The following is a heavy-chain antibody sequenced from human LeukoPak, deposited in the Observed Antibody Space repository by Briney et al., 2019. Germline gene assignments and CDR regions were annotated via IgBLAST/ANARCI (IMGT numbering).Heavy chain of an antibody. CDR1: GGSISSGSYY. D-gene: IGHD6-13*01. J-gene: IGHJ6*03. CDR2: IYTSGST. V-gene: IGHV4-61*02. CDR3: ARGGYSSSWDYYYYYMDV. Sequence: PSQTLSLTCTVPGGSISSGSYYWSWIRQPAGKGLEWIGRIYTSGSTNYNPSLKSRVTISVDTSKNQFSLKLSSVTAADTAVYYCARGGYSSSWDYYYYYMDVWGKGTTVTVSS.